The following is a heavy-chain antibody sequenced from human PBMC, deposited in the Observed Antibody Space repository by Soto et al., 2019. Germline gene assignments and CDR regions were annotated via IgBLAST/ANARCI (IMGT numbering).Heavy chain of an antibody. V-gene: IGHV4-39*01. CDR1: GGSISSSSYY. D-gene: IGHD4-17*01. Sequence: QLQLQESGPGLVKPSETLSLTCTVSGGSISSSSYYWGWIRQPPGKGLEWIGSIYYSGSTYYNPSLKSRVPISVDTSKNQFSLKLSCVTAADTAVYYWARQYQYGDTFDYWGQGTLVTVSS. J-gene: IGHJ4*02. CDR3: ARQYQYGDTFDY. CDR2: IYYSGST.